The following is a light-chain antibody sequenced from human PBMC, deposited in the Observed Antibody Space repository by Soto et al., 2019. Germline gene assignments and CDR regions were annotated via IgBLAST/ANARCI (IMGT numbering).Light chain of an antibody. J-gene: IGLJ2*01. Sequence: QSALTHPASVSGSPGQSITISCTGTSSDVGSFNLVSWYQQHPGQAPKLMIYEANNRPSWISNRFSGSKSGNTASLTISGLQAEDEADYYCCSYAGSYTFIFGGGTKLTV. CDR3: CSYAGSYTFI. CDR1: SSDVGSFNL. CDR2: EAN. V-gene: IGLV2-23*01.